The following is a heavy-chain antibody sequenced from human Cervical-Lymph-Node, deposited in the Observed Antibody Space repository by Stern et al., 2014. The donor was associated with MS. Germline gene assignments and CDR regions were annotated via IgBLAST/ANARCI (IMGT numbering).Heavy chain of an antibody. Sequence: VQLVESGGGLVKPGGSLRLSCAASGFTFSDYYMSWIRRAPGKGLEWLSFISNSGKTIYYADSVKGRFTISRDNAKKSLYLQMENLRAEDTAAYYCAKVIRGVYFDYWGQGTLVTVSS. CDR3: AKVIRGVYFDY. CDR1: GFTFSDYY. D-gene: IGHD3-16*02. CDR2: ISNSGKTI. V-gene: IGHV3-11*01. J-gene: IGHJ4*02.